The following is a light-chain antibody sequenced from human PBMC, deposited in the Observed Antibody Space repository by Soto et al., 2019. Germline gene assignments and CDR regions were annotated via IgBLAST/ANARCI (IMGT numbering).Light chain of an antibody. V-gene: IGKV1-39*01. J-gene: IGKJ1*01. CDR2: AAS. CDR1: QSISSY. CDR3: QQSYSTLRT. Sequence: DIQMTQSPSSLSASVGDRVTITCRASQSISSYLNWYQQKPGKAPKLLIYAASSLQSGGPSRFSGSGSGTDFTPTISSLQPEDFATYYCQQSYSTLRTFGQGTKVEIK.